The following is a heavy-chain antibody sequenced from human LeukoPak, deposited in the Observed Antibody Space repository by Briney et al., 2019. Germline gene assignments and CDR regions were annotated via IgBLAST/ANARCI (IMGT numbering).Heavy chain of an antibody. Sequence: PSETLSLTCTVSGYSISSGYYWGWIRQPPGKGLEWIGSIYHSGSTYYNPSLKSRVTISVDTSKNQFSLKLSSVTAADTAVYYCARDFGFSQWLARRAFDYWGQGTLVTVSS. D-gene: IGHD6-19*01. CDR1: GYSISSGYY. CDR3: ARDFGFSQWLARRAFDY. CDR2: IYHSGST. J-gene: IGHJ4*02. V-gene: IGHV4-38-2*02.